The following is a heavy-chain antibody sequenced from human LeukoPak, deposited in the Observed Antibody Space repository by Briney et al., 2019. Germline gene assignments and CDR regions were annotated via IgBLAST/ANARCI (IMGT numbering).Heavy chain of an antibody. CDR2: LYPGNSDT. D-gene: IGHD2-21*02. Sequence: GEALKISCKGSGYSFTSYWIGWVRQMPGKGLEWMGILYPGNSDTKYSPSFQGQVTISADKSISTAYLQWSSLKASDTAMYYCASRVTGDDAFDIWGQGTMVTVS. J-gene: IGHJ3*02. CDR1: GYSFTSYW. CDR3: ASRVTGDDAFDI. V-gene: IGHV5-51*03.